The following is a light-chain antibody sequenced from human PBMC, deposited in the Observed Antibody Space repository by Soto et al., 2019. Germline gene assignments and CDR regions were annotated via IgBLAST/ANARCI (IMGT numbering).Light chain of an antibody. CDR3: QQYNNWPPAWT. J-gene: IGKJ1*01. CDR2: GAS. Sequence: EIVMTHSPATLSVSPWEIAILSCRASQSVRSNLAWYQQKPGQSPRLLIYGASTRATGIPARFSGSGSGTQFTLTISSLQSEDFAVYYCQQYNNWPPAWTFGQGTKVDIK. V-gene: IGKV3-15*01. CDR1: QSVRSN.